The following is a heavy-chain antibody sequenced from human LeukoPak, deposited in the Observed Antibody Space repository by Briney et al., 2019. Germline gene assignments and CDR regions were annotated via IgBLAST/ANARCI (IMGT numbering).Heavy chain of an antibody. Sequence: GGSLRLSCAASGFTFSSYAKSWVRQAPGKGLEWVSAISGSGGSTYYADSVKGRFTISRDNSKNTLYLQMNSLRAEDTAVYYCAKAHYYDSSGPFDYWGQGTLVTVSS. CDR2: ISGSGGST. CDR3: AKAHYYDSSGPFDY. V-gene: IGHV3-23*01. D-gene: IGHD3-22*01. CDR1: GFTFSSYA. J-gene: IGHJ4*02.